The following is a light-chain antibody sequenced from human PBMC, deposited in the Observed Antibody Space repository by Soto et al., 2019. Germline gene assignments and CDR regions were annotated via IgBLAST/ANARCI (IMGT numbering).Light chain of an antibody. V-gene: IGKV2-30*01. CDR2: KVS. Sequence: DIVMTQSPLSLPVTLGQPASISCSSSQSLVYKDGNTYLNWFQQRPGQSPRRLIYKVSNRDSGVPDRFSGSGSGTDFTLKISRVEAEDVGVYYCMQATSWQYSFGQGTKLEIK. J-gene: IGKJ2*03. CDR3: MQATSWQYS. CDR1: QSLVYKDGNTY.